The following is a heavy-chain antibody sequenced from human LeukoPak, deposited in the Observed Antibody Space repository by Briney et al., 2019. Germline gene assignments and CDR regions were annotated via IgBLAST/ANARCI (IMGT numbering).Heavy chain of an antibody. D-gene: IGHD3-3*01. V-gene: IGHV1-69*13. Sequence: SVKVSCKASGGTFSSYAISWVRQAPGQGLEWMGGIIPIFGTANYAQKFQGRVTITADESTSTAYMELSSLRSEDTAVYYCARGPSRVLEWSALGNWFDPWGQGTLVTVSS. CDR1: GGTFSSYA. J-gene: IGHJ5*02. CDR2: IIPIFGTA. CDR3: ARGPSRVLEWSALGNWFDP.